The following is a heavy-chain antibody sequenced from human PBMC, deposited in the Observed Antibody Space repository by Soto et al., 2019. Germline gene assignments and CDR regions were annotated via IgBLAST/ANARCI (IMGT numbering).Heavy chain of an antibody. D-gene: IGHD3-16*02. J-gene: IGHJ3*02. CDR1: GFTFSSYS. CDR2: ISSSSSTI. V-gene: IGHV3-48*01. Sequence: GGSLRLSCAASGFTFSSYSMNWVRQAPGKGLEWVSYISSSSSTIYYADSVKGRFTISRDNAKNSLYLQMNSLRAEDTAVYYCARSRLGTFGGVIALAFDIWGQGTMVTVSS. CDR3: ARSRLGTFGGVIALAFDI.